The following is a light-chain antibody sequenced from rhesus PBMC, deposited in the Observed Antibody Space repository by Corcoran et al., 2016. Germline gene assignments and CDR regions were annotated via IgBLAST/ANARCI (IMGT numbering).Light chain of an antibody. V-gene: IGKV3-17*03. CDR1: QSVNGR. CDR2: DAS. J-gene: IGKJ1*01. CDR3: QQYSNWPWT. Sequence: PGEGATLSCRASQSVNGRLAWYQQKPGQTPRLLVYDASTRATGIPDRFSGSGSGTEFFLTVSSLEPEDVGVYYCQQYSNWPWTFGQGTKVDIK.